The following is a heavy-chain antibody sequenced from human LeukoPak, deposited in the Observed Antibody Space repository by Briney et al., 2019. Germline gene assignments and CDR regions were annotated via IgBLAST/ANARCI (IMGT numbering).Heavy chain of an antibody. D-gene: IGHD1-1*01. J-gene: IGHJ4*02. CDR2: IKQDGSEK. V-gene: IGHV3-7*01. Sequence: GGSLRLSCAASGFTFSSYWMSWVRQAPGKGLEWLANIKQDGSEKYYVDSVRGRFTISRDNAKNSLYLQMNSLRVEDTAVYYCARVTNYFDYWDQGTLVTVSS. CDR3: ARVTNYFDY. CDR1: GFTFSSYW.